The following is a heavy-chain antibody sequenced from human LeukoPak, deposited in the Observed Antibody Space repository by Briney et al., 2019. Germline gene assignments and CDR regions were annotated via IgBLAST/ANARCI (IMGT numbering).Heavy chain of an antibody. CDR3: ARVSERITIFWRNAFDI. CDR2: INHSGST. J-gene: IGHJ3*02. Sequence: PSKTLSLTCAVYGGSFSGYYWSWIRQPPGKGLEWIGEINHSGSTNYNPSLKSRVTISVDTSKNQFSLKLSSVTAADTAVYYCARVSERITIFWRNAFDIWGQGTMVTVSS. V-gene: IGHV4-34*01. CDR1: GGSFSGYY. D-gene: IGHD3-9*01.